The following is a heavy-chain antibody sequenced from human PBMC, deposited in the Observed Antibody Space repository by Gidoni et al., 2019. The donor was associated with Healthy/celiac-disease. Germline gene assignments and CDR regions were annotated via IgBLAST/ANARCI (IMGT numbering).Heavy chain of an antibody. CDR2: ISYDGSNK. D-gene: IGHD1-26*01. CDR3: AKDLGRWELGYYFDY. J-gene: IGHJ4*02. CDR1: GFSFRSYG. V-gene: IGHV3-30*18. Sequence: QLQLVKSGGGEVQTGRSVRIYCAASGFSFRSYGMHWVRQAPGKGLEWLAVISYDGSNKSYADSVKGRFTISRDNSKNTLYLQMNSLRADDTAVYYCAKDLGRWELGYYFDYWGQGTLVTVSS.